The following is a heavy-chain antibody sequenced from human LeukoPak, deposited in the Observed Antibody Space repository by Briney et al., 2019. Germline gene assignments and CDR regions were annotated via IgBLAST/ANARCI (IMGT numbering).Heavy chain of an antibody. Sequence: ASVKVSFKTSGYTFITYDINWVRQTTGQGLEWMGWMNPNSGNTGYAQRFQGRVTMTRNTSINTAYMELSSLRSEDTAVYYCARGRGSGHKENWFDPWGQGTLVTVSS. D-gene: IGHD6-19*01. CDR3: ARGRGSGHKENWFDP. J-gene: IGHJ5*02. V-gene: IGHV1-8*01. CDR1: GYTFITYD. CDR2: MNPNSGNT.